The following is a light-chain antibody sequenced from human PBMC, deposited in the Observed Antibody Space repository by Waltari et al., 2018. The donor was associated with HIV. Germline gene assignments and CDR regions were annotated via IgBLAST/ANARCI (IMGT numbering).Light chain of an antibody. CDR3: CSYAGVYTRWV. CDR2: DVT. CDR1: SSDVGGYKY. V-gene: IGLV2-11*01. Sequence: QSALTQPRSVSGSPGQSISISCTGTSSDVGGYKYVSWYQQYPGEVPKLMIYDVTKRPSGVPDRFSGSKSGNTASLTISGLQAEDEADYYCCSYAGVYTRWVFGGGTKLTVL. J-gene: IGLJ3*02.